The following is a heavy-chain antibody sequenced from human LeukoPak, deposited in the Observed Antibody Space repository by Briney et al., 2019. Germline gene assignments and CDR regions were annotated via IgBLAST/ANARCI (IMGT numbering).Heavy chain of an antibody. CDR2: INWNGGST. CDR1: GFTFDGYG. J-gene: IGHJ4*02. D-gene: IGHD6-19*01. V-gene: IGHV3-20*04. CDR3: ARDQYSSGWFDY. Sequence: GGSLRLSCAASGFTFDGYGMRLVRQAPGKGLEWVSGINWNGGSTGYADSVKGRFTISRDNAKNSLYLQMNSLRAEDTALYYCARDQYSSGWFDYWGQGTLVTVSS.